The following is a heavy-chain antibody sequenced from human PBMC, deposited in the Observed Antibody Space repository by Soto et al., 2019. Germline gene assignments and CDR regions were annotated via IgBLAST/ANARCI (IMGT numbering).Heavy chain of an antibody. CDR1: GYSITNYW. Sequence: GESLKISCKGSGYSITNYWIGWVRQMPGKGLEWMGIICPDDSDTRYSPSFQGQVTISADKSISTAYLQWSSLKASDTAMYFCGRFFLSVYLFDYWGRGPLVTVS. J-gene: IGHJ4*02. V-gene: IGHV5-51*01. CDR2: ICPDDSDT. D-gene: IGHD3-3*01. CDR3: GRFFLSVYLFDY.